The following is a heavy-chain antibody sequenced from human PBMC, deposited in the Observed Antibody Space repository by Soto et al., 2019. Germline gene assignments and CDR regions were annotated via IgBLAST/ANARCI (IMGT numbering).Heavy chain of an antibody. Sequence: QVQLVESGGGVVQPGRSLRLSCAASGFTFSSYGMHWVRQAPGKGLEWVAVISYDGSNKYYADSVKGRFTISRDNSKNTRYLQMNSLRAEDTAVYYCAKDGWELLEYYYGMDVWGQGTTVTVSS. CDR2: ISYDGSNK. J-gene: IGHJ6*02. CDR3: AKDGWELLEYYYGMDV. D-gene: IGHD1-26*01. V-gene: IGHV3-30*18. CDR1: GFTFSSYG.